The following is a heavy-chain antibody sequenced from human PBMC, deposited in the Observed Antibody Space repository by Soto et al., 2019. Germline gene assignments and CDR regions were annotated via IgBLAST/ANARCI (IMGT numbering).Heavy chain of an antibody. Sequence: PSETLSLTCTVSGGSISSGDYYWSWIRQPPGKGLEWIGYIYYSGSTYYNPSLKSRVTISVDTSKNQFSLKLSSVTAADTAVYYCARDYLGSTSQYYYYGMDVWGQGTTVTVSS. J-gene: IGHJ6*02. CDR1: GGSISSGDYY. V-gene: IGHV4-30-4*01. CDR3: ARDYLGSTSQYYYYGMDV. CDR2: IYYSGST. D-gene: IGHD2-2*01.